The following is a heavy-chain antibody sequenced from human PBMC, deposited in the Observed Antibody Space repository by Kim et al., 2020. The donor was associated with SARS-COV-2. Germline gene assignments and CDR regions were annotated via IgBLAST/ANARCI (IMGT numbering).Heavy chain of an antibody. CDR2: VSGSGGST. J-gene: IGHJ4*02. V-gene: IGHV3-23*01. D-gene: IGHD3-16*01. CDR3: TKGRSLLTLVDY. Sequence: GASLRLSCSASGFTFTNYAMSWVRQAPGKGLEWVSTVSGSGGSTYFGDSVKGRFTLSRDNSKNTVFLQMNSLRAEDTAVYYCTKGRSLLTLVDYWGQGTLVTVSS. CDR1: GFTFTNYA.